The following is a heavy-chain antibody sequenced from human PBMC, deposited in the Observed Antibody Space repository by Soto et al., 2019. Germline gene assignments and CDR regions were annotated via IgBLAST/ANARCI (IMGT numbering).Heavy chain of an antibody. D-gene: IGHD1-1*01. CDR2: ISGSGGST. Sequence: VGPIRLSSASSGVPFSGYAMNWVSQAPGKGLEWVSAISGSGGSTYYADSVKGRFTIPRDNSKNTLYLQMNSLRAEDTALYYCAKGTPNWFDPGFAPRGKGTLVTVSS. CDR1: GVPFSGYA. V-gene: IGHV3-23*01. J-gene: IGHJ5*02. CDR3: AKGTPNWFDPGFAP.